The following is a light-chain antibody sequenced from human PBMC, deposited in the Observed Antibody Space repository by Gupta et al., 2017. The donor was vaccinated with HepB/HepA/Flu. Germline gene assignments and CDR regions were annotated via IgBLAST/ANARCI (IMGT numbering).Light chain of an antibody. Sequence: EIVLTQSPATLSLSPGERATLSCRASQSVSSNLAWYQQKAGQAPRLLIYDASSRATGIPARFSGSGSGTDFTLTISSREPEDFAVYYCQQRINWPLTFGGGTKVEIK. CDR1: QSVSSN. J-gene: IGKJ4*01. V-gene: IGKV3-11*01. CDR3: QQRINWPLT. CDR2: DAS.